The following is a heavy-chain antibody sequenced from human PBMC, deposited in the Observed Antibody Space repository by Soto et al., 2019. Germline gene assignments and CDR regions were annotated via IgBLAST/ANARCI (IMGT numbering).Heavy chain of an antibody. CDR1: GYTFYSHS. Sequence: QAQLVQSGAEVKKPGASVKVSCKASGYTFYSHSISWVRRASGQGLEWMGRINADYGNTQYAQKFRGRVTMTTDTSTTTVYMELTNLRSDDTAISYCARCIQADYYYGMDVWGQGTTVTVSS. CDR3: ARCIQADYYYGMDV. J-gene: IGHJ6*02. V-gene: IGHV1-18*01. CDR2: INADYGNT. D-gene: IGHD5-18*01.